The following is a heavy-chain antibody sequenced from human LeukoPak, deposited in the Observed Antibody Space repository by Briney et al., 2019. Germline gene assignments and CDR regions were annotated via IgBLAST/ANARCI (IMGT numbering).Heavy chain of an antibody. Sequence: GESLKISCKGSGYSFTSYWIGWVRQMPGKGLEWMGIIYPGDSDTRYSPSFQGQVTISADKSISTAYLQWSSLKASDTAMYYCARIRRWGSSGWNYYFDYWGQGTLVTVSS. CDR2: IYPGDSDT. J-gene: IGHJ4*02. CDR3: ARIRRWGSSGWNYYFDY. V-gene: IGHV5-51*01. CDR1: GYSFTSYW. D-gene: IGHD6-19*01.